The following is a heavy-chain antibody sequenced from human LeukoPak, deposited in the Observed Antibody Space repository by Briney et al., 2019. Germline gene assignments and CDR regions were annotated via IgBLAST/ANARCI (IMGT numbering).Heavy chain of an antibody. CDR1: GYTFTSYG. Sequence: ASVTVSCKASGYTFTSYGISWVRQAPGQGLEWIGWITAYNGNTNYAQKLQGRVTMTTDTSTSTAYMELRSLRSDDTAVYYCARDREYYYDSPRYNWFDPWGQGTLVTVSS. J-gene: IGHJ5*02. V-gene: IGHV1-18*01. CDR2: ITAYNGNT. D-gene: IGHD3-22*01. CDR3: ARDREYYYDSPRYNWFDP.